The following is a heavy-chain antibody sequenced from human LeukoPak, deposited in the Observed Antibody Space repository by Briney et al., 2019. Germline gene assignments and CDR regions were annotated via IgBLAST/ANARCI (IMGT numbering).Heavy chain of an antibody. CDR1: GGSISSGDYY. D-gene: IGHD6-6*01. J-gene: IGHJ4*02. CDR2: IYYRGST. CDR3: ARGSWSSSIDY. Sequence: PSQTLSLTCTVCGGSISSGDYYWSWIRQPPGKGLEWIGYIYYRGSTYYNPSLKSRLTISVDTSKNQFSLRLSSVTAADTAVYYCARGSWSSSIDYWGQGTLVTVSS. V-gene: IGHV4-30-4*01.